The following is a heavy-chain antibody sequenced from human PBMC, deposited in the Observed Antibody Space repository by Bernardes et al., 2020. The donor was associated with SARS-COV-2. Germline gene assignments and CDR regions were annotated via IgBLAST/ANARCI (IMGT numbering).Heavy chain of an antibody. CDR2: ISYDGSFK. CDR1: RFTFSNYA. D-gene: IGHD3-10*01. CDR3: ARGGYGAGSNYYIDS. Sequence: SLRLSCAASRFTFSNYAMHWVRQAPGKGLEWVAVISYDGSFKYYADSVKGRFTISRDNSKNTLYLQMSSLRAEDTAVYYCARGGYGAGSNYYIDSWGQGTLVTVSS. J-gene: IGHJ4*02. V-gene: IGHV3-30-3*01.